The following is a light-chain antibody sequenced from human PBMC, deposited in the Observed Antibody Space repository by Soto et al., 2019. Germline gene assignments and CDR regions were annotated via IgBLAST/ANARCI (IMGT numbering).Light chain of an antibody. CDR3: QQYNGYSRT. CDR2: DAS. J-gene: IGKJ1*01. V-gene: IGKV1-5*01. CDR1: QSISSW. Sequence: DIQMTQSPSTLAASLGDRVTITCRASQSISSWFAWYQQKPGKAPNLLSYDASTLESGVPSRFRGSGSGTESTLTISSLQPEDFGSYYCQQYNGYSRTFGQGTKVDIK.